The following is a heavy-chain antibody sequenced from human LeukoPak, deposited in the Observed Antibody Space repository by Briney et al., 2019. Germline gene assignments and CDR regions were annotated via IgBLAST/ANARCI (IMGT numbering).Heavy chain of an antibody. Sequence: PGGSLRLSCTASGFTFSDYYINWIRQAPGKGLEWLGYISSRATTIYYADSVKGRFTISRDNAKNSVYLQMNSLRAEDTAVYYCARAPLERRYFDRYYYYYMDVWGKGTTVTISS. D-gene: IGHD3-9*01. V-gene: IGHV3-11*01. CDR2: ISSRATTI. J-gene: IGHJ6*03. CDR3: ARAPLERRYFDRYYYYYMDV. CDR1: GFTFSDYY.